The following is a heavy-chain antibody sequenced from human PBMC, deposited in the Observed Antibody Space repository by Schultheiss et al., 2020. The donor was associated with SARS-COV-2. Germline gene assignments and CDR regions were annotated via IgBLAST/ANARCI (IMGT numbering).Heavy chain of an antibody. Sequence: SVKVSCKASGGTFSSYAISWVRQAPGQGLEWMGGIIPIFGTANYAQKFQGRVTITADESTSTAYMELSSLRSEDTAVYYCARGGRGYSYGSSPLSYYYGMDVWGQGTTVTVSS. CDR3: ARGGRGYSYGSSPLSYYYGMDV. V-gene: IGHV1-69*13. D-gene: IGHD5-18*01. CDR1: GGTFSSYA. J-gene: IGHJ6*02. CDR2: IIPIFGTA.